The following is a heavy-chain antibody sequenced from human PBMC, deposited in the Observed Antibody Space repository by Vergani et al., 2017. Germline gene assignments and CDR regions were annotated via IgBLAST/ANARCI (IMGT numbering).Heavy chain of an antibody. Sequence: QVQLQESGPGLVKPSETLSLTCTVSGGSISSYYWSWIRQPPGKGLEWIGYIYYSGSTNYNPSLKSRVTISVDTSKNQFSLKLSSLTAADTAVYYCARFHVEYDFWSGYYRYYFDYWGQGTLVTVSS. D-gene: IGHD3-3*01. V-gene: IGHV4-59*01. J-gene: IGHJ4*02. CDR1: GGSISSYY. CDR3: ARFHVEYDFWSGYYRYYFDY. CDR2: IYYSGST.